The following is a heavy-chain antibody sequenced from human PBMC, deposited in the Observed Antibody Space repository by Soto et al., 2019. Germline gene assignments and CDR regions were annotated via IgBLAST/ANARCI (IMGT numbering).Heavy chain of an antibody. V-gene: IGHV4-31*03. D-gene: IGHD6-6*01. J-gene: IGHJ4*02. Sequence: QVQLQESGPGLVKPSQTLSLTCTVSGASMNSVAFYWNWVRQHPETGLEWIGYVYYTGGAYYNPSLKSRVAISIDTSRSQFSLKLNSVTAADTAVYYCARSIGTRPYFDYWGQGSLVTVSS. CDR1: GASMNSVAFY. CDR3: ARSIGTRPYFDY. CDR2: VYYTGGA.